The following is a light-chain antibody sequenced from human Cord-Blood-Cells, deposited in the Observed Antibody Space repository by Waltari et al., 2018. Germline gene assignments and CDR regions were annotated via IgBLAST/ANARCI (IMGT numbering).Light chain of an antibody. CDR1: SLSSYY. V-gene: IGLV3-19*01. CDR3: NSRDSSGNHWV. J-gene: IGLJ3*02. Sequence: SSELTQDPAVSVALGQTVRITCQGDSLSSYYASWYQQKPGQAPVLVIYGKNNRPSGIAARFSGSSSGNTASLTITGAQAEDEADYYCNSRDSSGNHWVFGGGTKLTVL. CDR2: GKN.